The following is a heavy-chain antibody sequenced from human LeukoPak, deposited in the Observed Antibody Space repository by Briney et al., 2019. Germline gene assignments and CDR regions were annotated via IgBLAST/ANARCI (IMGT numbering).Heavy chain of an antibody. J-gene: IGHJ4*02. D-gene: IGHD2-2*01. CDR3: ARDLAQGYCSSSSCSSPLFDY. V-gene: IGHV4-4*07. Sequence: SETLSLTCTVSGGSISGYFWSWIRQPAGKGLEWIGRIFVSGSTRYHPSLRSRVTMSIDMSKNQFSLTLTSVTAADTAVYYCARDLAQGYCSSSSCSSPLFDYWGQGILVTVSS. CDR2: IFVSGST. CDR1: GGSISGYF.